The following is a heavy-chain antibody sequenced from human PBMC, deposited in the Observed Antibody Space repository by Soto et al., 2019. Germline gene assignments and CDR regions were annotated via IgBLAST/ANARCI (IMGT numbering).Heavy chain of an antibody. D-gene: IGHD3-9*01. CDR1: GDSISSSSYY. J-gene: IGHJ2*01. CDR2: IYYSGTT. Sequence: SETLSLTCIVSGDSISSSSYYWVWIRQPPGKWLEWIGSIYYSGTTYYNPSLESRVTISIDTSKNQFSLKVSSLTAADTAVYYCAKTGPYDILTYWYFDLWGRGTLVTVSS. V-gene: IGHV4-39*01. CDR3: AKTGPYDILTYWYFDL.